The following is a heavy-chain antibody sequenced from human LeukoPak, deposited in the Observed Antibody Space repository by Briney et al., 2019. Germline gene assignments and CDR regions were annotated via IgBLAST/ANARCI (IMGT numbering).Heavy chain of an antibody. Sequence: SETLSLTCTVSGGSISSSSYYWGWIRQPPGKGLEWIGYIYYSGSTNYNPSLKSRVTISVDTSKNQFSLKLSSVTAADTAVYYCAGHSSGWYNEDYWGQGTLVTVSS. CDR3: AGHSSGWYNEDY. J-gene: IGHJ4*02. CDR2: IYYSGST. CDR1: GGSISSSSYY. D-gene: IGHD6-19*01. V-gene: IGHV4-61*05.